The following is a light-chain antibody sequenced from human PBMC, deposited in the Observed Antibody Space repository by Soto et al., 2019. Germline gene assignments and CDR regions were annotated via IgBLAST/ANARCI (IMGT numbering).Light chain of an antibody. Sequence: DIQMTQSPSSLSASVGDRVTITCRASRYIQTHLALYQQKPGNSPRLLVYGASTLQSGVSSRFSASGSGTDLILAISNLQAEDVATYYCQTYDKAPGTFCPGTKVDIK. CDR3: QTYDKAPGT. J-gene: IGKJ1*01. CDR1: RYIQTH. CDR2: GAS. V-gene: IGKV1-27*01.